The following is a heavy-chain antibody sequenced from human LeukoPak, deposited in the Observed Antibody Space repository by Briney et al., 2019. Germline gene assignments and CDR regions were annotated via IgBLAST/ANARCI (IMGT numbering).Heavy chain of an antibody. V-gene: IGHV3-33*01. Sequence: PGGSLRLSCAASGFTFSSYGMHWVRQAPGKGLGWVAVIWYDGSNKYYADSVKGRFTISRDNSKNTLYLQMTSLRAEDTAVYYCARGGVAGTFDYWGQGTLVTVSS. CDR3: ARGGVAGTFDY. CDR2: IWYDGSNK. J-gene: IGHJ4*02. D-gene: IGHD6-19*01. CDR1: GFTFSSYG.